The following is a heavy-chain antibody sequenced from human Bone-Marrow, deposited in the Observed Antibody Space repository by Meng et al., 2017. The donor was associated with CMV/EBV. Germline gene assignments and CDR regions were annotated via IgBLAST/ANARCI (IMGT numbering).Heavy chain of an antibody. CDR1: GYSITGPYY. D-gene: IGHD1-14*01. CDR2: IYHRGTT. J-gene: IGHJ4*02. V-gene: IGHV4-38-2*02. CDR3: TRDLLSGLTSDY. Sequence: SETLSLTCTVSGYSITGPYYWGWIRQPPGKGLEWIGTIYHRGTTYYNPSLKSRATISVDTSKNQFSLKLSSVTAADTAVYYCTRDLLSGLTSDYWGQGTLVTVSS.